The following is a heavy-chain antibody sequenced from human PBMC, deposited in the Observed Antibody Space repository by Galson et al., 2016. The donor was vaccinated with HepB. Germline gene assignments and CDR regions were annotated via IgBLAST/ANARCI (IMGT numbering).Heavy chain of an antibody. J-gene: IGHJ6*02. D-gene: IGHD3-10*01. CDR2: INPRGGST. Sequence: SVKVSCKASGYTFTTYYIHWVRQAPGQGLDWMGIINPRGGSTSNAQKFQGRVTMTRDTSTSTVYMELSSLRSEDTAVYCCARDQDRVLWFGELLSKDDYHYYGMDVWGQGTTVTVSS. CDR3: ARDQDRVLWFGELLSKDDYHYYGMDV. CDR1: GYTFTTYY. V-gene: IGHV1-46*01.